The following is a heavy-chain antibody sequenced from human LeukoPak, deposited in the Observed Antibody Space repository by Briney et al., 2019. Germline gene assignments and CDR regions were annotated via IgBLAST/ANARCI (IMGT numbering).Heavy chain of an antibody. J-gene: IGHJ4*02. V-gene: IGHV4-61*02. CDR1: GGSISSGSYY. CDR3: ARSTGQYYYDSSGYGYYGY. D-gene: IGHD3-22*01. CDR2: IYTSGST. Sequence: SETLSLTCTVSGGSISSGSYYWSWIRQPAGKGLEWIVRIYTSGSTNYNPSLKSRVTISVDTSKNQFSLKLSSVTAADTAVYYCARSTGQYYYDSSGYGYYGYWGQGTLVTVSS.